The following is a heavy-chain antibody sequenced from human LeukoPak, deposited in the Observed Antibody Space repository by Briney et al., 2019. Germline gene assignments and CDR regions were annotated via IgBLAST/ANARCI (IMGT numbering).Heavy chain of an antibody. CDR3: ARVTGGVFDN. V-gene: IGHV6-1*01. J-gene: IGHJ4*02. D-gene: IGHD2-8*02. Sequence: SRTLSLTCAISGDSVSSNTVTWNWVRQSPSRGLEWLGRTYYRSTWSNDYAVSMKSRIIVNPDTSKNQFSLQLNSVTPEDTAVYYCARVTGGVFDNWGQGTLVTVSS. CDR2: TYYRSTWSN. CDR1: GDSVSSNTVT.